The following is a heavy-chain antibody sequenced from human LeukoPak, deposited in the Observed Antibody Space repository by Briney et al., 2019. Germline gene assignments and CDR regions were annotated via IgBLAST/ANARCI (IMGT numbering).Heavy chain of an antibody. CDR3: AREGVTVVQGGVHYYYYYMDV. CDR1: EFTFSSYS. D-gene: IGHD3-10*01. CDR2: ISSSSGTM. Sequence: AGGSLRLSCAASEFTFSSYSMNWVRQAPGKGLEWVSYISSSSGTMYHADSVKGRFTISRDNAKNSLYLQMSSLRDEDTAVYYCAREGVTVVQGGVHYYYYYMDVWGKGTTVTVSS. V-gene: IGHV3-48*02. J-gene: IGHJ6*03.